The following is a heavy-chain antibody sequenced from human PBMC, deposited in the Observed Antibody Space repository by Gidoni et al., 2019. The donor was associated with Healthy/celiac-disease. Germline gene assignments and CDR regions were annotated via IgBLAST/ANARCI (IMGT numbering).Heavy chain of an antibody. CDR1: GFTFSNVW. D-gene: IGHD3-10*01. CDR3: TTDEYGSGSYWFDY. J-gene: IGHJ4*02. Sequence: EVQLVESGGGLVKPGGSLRLSCAASGFTFSNVWMSWVRQAPGKGLEWVGRIKSKTDGGTTDYAAPVKGRFTISRDDSKNTLYLQMNSLKTEDTAVYYCTTDEYGSGSYWFDYWGQGTLVTVSS. CDR2: IKSKTDGGTT. V-gene: IGHV3-15*01.